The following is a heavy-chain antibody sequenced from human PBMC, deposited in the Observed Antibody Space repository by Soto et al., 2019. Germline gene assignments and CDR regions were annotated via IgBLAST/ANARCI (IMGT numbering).Heavy chain of an antibody. CDR3: ARDVRFLEWLRPIESYYYYMDV. D-gene: IGHD3-3*01. V-gene: IGHV1-18*01. Sequence: QVPLVQSGAEVKKPGASVKVSCKASGYTFTSYGISWVRQAPGQGLEWMGWISAYNGNTNNAQKLQGRVTMTTDTSTSAAYMELRSLRSDDTAVYYCARDVRFLEWLRPIESYYYYMDVWGKGTTVTVSS. CDR2: ISAYNGNT. J-gene: IGHJ6*03. CDR1: GYTFTSYG.